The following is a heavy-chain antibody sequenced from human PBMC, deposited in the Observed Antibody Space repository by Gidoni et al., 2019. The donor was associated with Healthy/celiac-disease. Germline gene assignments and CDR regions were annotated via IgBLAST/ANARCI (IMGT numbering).Heavy chain of an antibody. V-gene: IGHV1-24*01. CDR3: ASKIAAAGPYNWFDP. Sequence: QVQLVHSGAEVKKPGASVKVSCKVSGYILTELSMPWVRQAPGKGLEWMGGFDPEDGETIYAQKFQGSVTMTEDTSTDTAYMELSSLRSEDTAVYYCASKIAAAGPYNWFDPWGQGTLVTVSS. CDR2: FDPEDGET. CDR1: GYILTELS. J-gene: IGHJ5*02. D-gene: IGHD6-13*01.